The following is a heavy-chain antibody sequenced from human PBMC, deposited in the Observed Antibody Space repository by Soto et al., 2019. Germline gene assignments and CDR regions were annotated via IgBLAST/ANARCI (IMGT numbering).Heavy chain of an antibody. D-gene: IGHD4-17*01. Sequence: EVQLLESGGGLVQPGGSLRLSCAASGFTFSSYAMNWVRQAPGKGLEWVSVISGSGGSTYYADAVKGRFTISRDNSKNTLYLQMNSLRAEDTAVYYCAKRTVGWCFDLWGRGTLVTVSS. CDR1: GFTFSSYA. CDR2: ISGSGGST. J-gene: IGHJ2*01. CDR3: AKRTVGWCFDL. V-gene: IGHV3-23*01.